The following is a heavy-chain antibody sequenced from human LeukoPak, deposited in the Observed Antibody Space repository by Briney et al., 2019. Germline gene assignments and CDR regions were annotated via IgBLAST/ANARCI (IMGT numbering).Heavy chain of an antibody. CDR3: ARESASSSWYRGWFDP. Sequence: SETLSLTCAVYGGSFSGYYWSWIRQPPGKGLEWIGEINHSGSTNYNPSLKSRVTISVDTSKNQFSLKLSSVTAADTAVYYCARESASSSWYRGWFDPWGQGTLVTVSS. D-gene: IGHD6-13*01. J-gene: IGHJ5*02. CDR2: INHSGST. CDR1: GGSFSGYY. V-gene: IGHV4-34*01.